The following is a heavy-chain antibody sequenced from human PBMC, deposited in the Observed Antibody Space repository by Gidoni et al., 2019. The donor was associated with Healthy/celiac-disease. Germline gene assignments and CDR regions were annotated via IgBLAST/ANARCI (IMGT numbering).Heavy chain of an antibody. V-gene: IGHV3-30*18. CDR1: GFTFSSYG. J-gene: IGHJ4*02. CDR2: ISYDGSNK. D-gene: IGHD3-3*01. Sequence: QVQLVESVGGVFQPGRPLRLPCAASGFTFSSYGMHWVRQAPGKGLEWVAVISYDGSNKYYADSVKGRFTISRDNSKNTLYLQMNSLRAEDTAVYYCAKVYYDFWSGYPYFDYWGQGTLVTVSS. CDR3: AKVYYDFWSGYPYFDY.